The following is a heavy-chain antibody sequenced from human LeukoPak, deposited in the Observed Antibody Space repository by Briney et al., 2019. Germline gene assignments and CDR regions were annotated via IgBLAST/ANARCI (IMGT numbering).Heavy chain of an antibody. J-gene: IGHJ4*02. CDR3: ARNDCSGGSCYGIGY. CDR1: GGTFSSYA. CDR2: IIPIFGTA. Sequence: SVKVSCKASGGTFSSYAISWVRQAPGQGLEWMGRIIPIFGTANYAQKFQGRVTITTDESTSTAYMELSSLRSEDTAVYYCARNDCSGGSCYGIGYWGQGTLVTVSS. V-gene: IGHV1-69*05. D-gene: IGHD2-15*01.